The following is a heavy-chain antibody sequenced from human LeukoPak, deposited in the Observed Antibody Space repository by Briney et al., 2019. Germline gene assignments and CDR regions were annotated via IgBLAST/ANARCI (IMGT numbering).Heavy chain of an antibody. CDR3: AKGYYYDSSGYYGY. D-gene: IGHD3-22*01. V-gene: IGHV3-23*01. Sequence: GGSLRLSCAASGFTFSIYAMSWVRQAPGKALEWVSAISGSGGSTYYADSVKGRFTISRDNSKNTLYLQMNSLRAEDTAVYYCAKGYYYDSSGYYGYWGQGTLVTVSS. CDR2: ISGSGGST. J-gene: IGHJ4*02. CDR1: GFTFSIYA.